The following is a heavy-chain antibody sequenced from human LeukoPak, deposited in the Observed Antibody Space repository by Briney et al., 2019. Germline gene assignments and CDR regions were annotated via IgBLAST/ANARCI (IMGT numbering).Heavy chain of an antibody. CDR1: GFTFDDYG. D-gene: IGHD5-12*01. J-gene: IGHJ4*02. CDR2: IKQDGSAK. CDR3: ARVEASGYDYGAFDY. V-gene: IGHV3-7*01. Sequence: GGSLRLSCAASGFTFDDYGMSWVRQAPGKELQWVANIKQDGSAKYYVDSVKGRFTISRDNAKNSLYLQMNSLRAEDTAVYYCARVEASGYDYGAFDYWGQGTLVTVSS.